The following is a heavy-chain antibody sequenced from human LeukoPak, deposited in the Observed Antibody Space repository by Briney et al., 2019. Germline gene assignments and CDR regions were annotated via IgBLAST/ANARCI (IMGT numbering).Heavy chain of an antibody. Sequence: ASVKVSCKASGYTFTSYGISWVRQAPGQGLEWMGWISAYNGNTIYTQKVQGRVAMTTDTSTRTVYMELRSLRSDDTAVYYCAREGSMTTVTTDAFDIWGQGTMVTVSS. V-gene: IGHV1-18*01. CDR3: AREGSMTTVTTDAFDI. J-gene: IGHJ3*02. CDR1: GYTFTSYG. D-gene: IGHD4-17*01. CDR2: ISAYNGNT.